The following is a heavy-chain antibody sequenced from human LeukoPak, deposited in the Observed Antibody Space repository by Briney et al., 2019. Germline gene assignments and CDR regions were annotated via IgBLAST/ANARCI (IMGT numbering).Heavy chain of an antibody. Sequence: PSETLSLTCTVSGGSVSSGSYYWSWIRQPPGKGLEWIGYIYYSGSTNYNPSLKSRVTISVDTSKNQFSLKLSCVTAADTAVYYCARAHSDSFDIWGQGTMVTVFS. J-gene: IGHJ3*02. CDR3: ARAHSDSFDI. CDR2: IYYSGST. CDR1: GGSVSSGSYY. V-gene: IGHV4-61*01.